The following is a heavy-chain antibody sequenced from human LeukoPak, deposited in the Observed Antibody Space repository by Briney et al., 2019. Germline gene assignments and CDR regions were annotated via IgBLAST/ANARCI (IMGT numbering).Heavy chain of an antibody. D-gene: IGHD4-17*01. Sequence: GGSLRLSCAASGFTFSDYYMSWIRQAPGKGLEWVSYISGSSSYTIYADSVKGRFTISRDNAKNSLYLQMNSLRAEDTAVYYCARVTLYGESALDYWGQGTLVTVSS. J-gene: IGHJ4*02. CDR1: GFTFSDYY. V-gene: IGHV3-11*06. CDR3: ARVTLYGESALDY. CDR2: ISGSSSYT.